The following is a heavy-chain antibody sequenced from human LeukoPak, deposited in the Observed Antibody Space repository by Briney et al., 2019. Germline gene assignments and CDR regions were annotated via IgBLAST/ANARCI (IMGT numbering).Heavy chain of an antibody. CDR2: ISTSGSTI. CDR3: ARMNDPYYFDY. D-gene: IGHD1-1*01. CDR1: GFTFSCYE. J-gene: IGHJ4*02. V-gene: IGHV3-48*03. Sequence: PGGSLRLSCAASGFTFSCYEMNWVRQAPGKGLEWVSYISTSGSTIYYADSVKGRFTISRDNAKNSLYLQMNGLRAEDTAVYYCARMNDPYYFDYWGQGTLVTVSS.